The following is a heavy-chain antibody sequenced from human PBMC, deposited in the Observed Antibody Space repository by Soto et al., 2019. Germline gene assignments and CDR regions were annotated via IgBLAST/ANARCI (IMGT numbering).Heavy chain of an antibody. D-gene: IGHD3-16*02. J-gene: IGHJ4*02. CDR2: IIPILGIA. CDR3: ARAGSYYDYVWGSYRDFDY. V-gene: IGHV1-69*02. CDR1: GCTFSSYT. Sequence: ASVKVSCDASGCTFSSYTISCVRQAPGQGLEWMGRIIPILGIANYAQKFQGRVTITADKSTSTAYMELSSLRSEDTAVYYCARAGSYYDYVWGSYRDFDYWGQGTLVTVSS.